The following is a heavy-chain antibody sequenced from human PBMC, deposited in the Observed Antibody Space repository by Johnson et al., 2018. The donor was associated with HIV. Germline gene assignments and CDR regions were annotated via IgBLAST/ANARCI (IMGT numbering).Heavy chain of an antibody. CDR2: ISYDGSNK. Sequence: QMLLVESGGGVVQPGRSLRLSCAASGFTFSSYGMHWVRQAPGKGLEWVAVISYDGSNKYYADSVKGRFTISRDNSKNTLYLQMNSLRAEDTAVYYCARTSTPYDTHVGPFDIWGQGTMVTVSS. V-gene: IGHV3-30*03. D-gene: IGHD3-22*01. CDR3: ARTSTPYDTHVGPFDI. J-gene: IGHJ3*02. CDR1: GFTFSSYG.